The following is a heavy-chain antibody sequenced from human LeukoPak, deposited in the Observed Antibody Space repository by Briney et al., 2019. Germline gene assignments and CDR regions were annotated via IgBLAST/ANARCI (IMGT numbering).Heavy chain of an antibody. CDR2: IYPGDSDA. J-gene: IGHJ5*02. CDR3: ARHDRLSMTSPYSS. V-gene: IGHV5-51*01. Sequence: GESLKISCNVSGDSFSTYWIAWVRQRPGEGLEWMGIIYPGDSDAEFSPSFEGHVTFSVDKSAGSAFLQWHSLKASDTAMYYCARHDRLSMTSPYSSWGQGTLVTVSS. CDR1: GDSFSTYW. D-gene: IGHD2/OR15-2a*01.